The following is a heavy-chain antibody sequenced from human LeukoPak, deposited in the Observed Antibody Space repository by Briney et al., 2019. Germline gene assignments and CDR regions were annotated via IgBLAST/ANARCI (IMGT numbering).Heavy chain of an antibody. CDR3: ARVLAAAGYDAFDI. CDR1: GYSFTNYW. D-gene: IGHD6-13*01. Sequence: GESLKISCKGSGYSFTNYWISWVRQMPGKGLEWMGRIDPSDSYTKYSPSFEGHVTISVDKSISTAFLQWNSLKASDSAMYYCARVLAAAGYDAFDIWGQGTMVTVSS. V-gene: IGHV5-10-1*01. J-gene: IGHJ3*02. CDR2: IDPSDSYT.